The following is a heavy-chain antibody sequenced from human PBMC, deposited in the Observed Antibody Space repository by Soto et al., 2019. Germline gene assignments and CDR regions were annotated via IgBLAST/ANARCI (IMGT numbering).Heavy chain of an antibody. J-gene: IGHJ4*02. D-gene: IGHD3-22*01. CDR1: GGSISSSNW. V-gene: IGHV4-4*02. CDR2: IYHSGST. CDR3: AGQPLYTYYYDSSGYYYLSN. Sequence: SETLSLTCAVSGGSISSSNWWSWVRQPPGKGLEWIGEIYHSGSTNYNPSLKSRVTISVDKSKNQFSLKLSSVTAADTAVYYCAGQPLYTYYYDSSGYYYLSNWGQGTLVTVSS.